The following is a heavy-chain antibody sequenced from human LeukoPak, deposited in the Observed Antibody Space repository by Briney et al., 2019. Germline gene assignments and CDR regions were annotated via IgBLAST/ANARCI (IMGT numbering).Heavy chain of an antibody. V-gene: IGHV1-69*06. D-gene: IGHD1-1*01. CDR1: GGTFSSYA. J-gene: IGHJ5*02. Sequence: ASVKVSCKASGGTFSSYAICWVRQAPGQGLEWMGGIIPIFGTANYAQKFQGRVTITADKSTSTAYMELSSLRSEDTAVYYCAREATGTTSNWFDPWGQGTLVTVSS. CDR3: AREATGTTSNWFDP. CDR2: IIPIFGTA.